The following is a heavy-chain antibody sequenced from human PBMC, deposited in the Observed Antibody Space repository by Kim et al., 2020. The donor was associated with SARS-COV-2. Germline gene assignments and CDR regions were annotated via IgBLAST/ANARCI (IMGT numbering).Heavy chain of an antibody. D-gene: IGHD2-2*01. J-gene: IGHJ4*02. CDR1: GGSISSSSYY. Sequence: SETLSLTCTVSGGSISSSSYYWGWIRQPPGKGLEWIGSIYYSGSTYYNPSLKSRVTISVDTSKNQFSLKLSSVTAADTAVYYCASPTPYCSSTSCPDYWGQGTLVTVSS. CDR3: ASPTPYCSSTSCPDY. CDR2: IYYSGST. V-gene: IGHV4-39*07.